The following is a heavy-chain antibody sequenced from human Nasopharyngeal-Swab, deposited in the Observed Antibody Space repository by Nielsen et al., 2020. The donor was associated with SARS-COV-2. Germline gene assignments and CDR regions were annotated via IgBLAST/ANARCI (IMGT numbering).Heavy chain of an antibody. D-gene: IGHD3-22*01. J-gene: IGHJ6*02. V-gene: IGHV3-7*01. CDR2: IKKDGSEK. CDR1: GFTFSSYW. CDR3: ARDSKPGGGYYSLYYYNYYGMDV. Sequence: GEPLKISCAASGFTFSSYWMSWVRQAPGKGLEWVANIKKDGSEKYYVDSVKGRFTISRDNAKKSLYLQMNSLRAEDTAVYYCARDSKPGGGYYSLYYYNYYGMDVWGQGTTVTVSS.